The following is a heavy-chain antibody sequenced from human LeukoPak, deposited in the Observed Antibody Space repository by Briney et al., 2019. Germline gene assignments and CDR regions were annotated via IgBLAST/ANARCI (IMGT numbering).Heavy chain of an antibody. CDR1: GFSFSDYT. CDR2: ISGSSNYI. J-gene: IGHJ3*02. V-gene: IGHV3-21*01. D-gene: IGHD2-21*01. CDR3: ARDESGDNDAFDI. Sequence: GGSLRLSCAASGFSFSDYTMNWVRLAPGKGLEWVSSISGSSNYIYYADSVKGRFTISRGNAKNSLYLQMNSLRVEDTAVYYCARDESGDNDAFDIWGQGTMVTVSS.